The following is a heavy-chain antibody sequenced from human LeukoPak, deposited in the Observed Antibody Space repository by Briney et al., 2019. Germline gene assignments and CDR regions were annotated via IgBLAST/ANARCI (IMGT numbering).Heavy chain of an antibody. Sequence: ASVKVSCKASGYTFTSYYMYWVRQAPGQGLEWMGIINPSGGSTSYAQKFQGRVTMTRDMSTSTVYMELSSLRSEDTAVYYCAREASTVTSLDYWGQGTLVTVSS. CDR2: INPSGGST. CDR3: AREASTVTSLDY. D-gene: IGHD4-17*01. J-gene: IGHJ4*02. CDR1: GYTFTSYY. V-gene: IGHV1-46*01.